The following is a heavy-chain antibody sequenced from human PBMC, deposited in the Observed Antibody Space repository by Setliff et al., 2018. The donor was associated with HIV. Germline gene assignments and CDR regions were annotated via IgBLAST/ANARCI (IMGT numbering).Heavy chain of an antibody. CDR3: ARDPALRTGYYDY. CDR2: ISAGNGDT. CDR1: GYPFKSYP. J-gene: IGHJ4*02. V-gene: IGHV1-3*01. D-gene: IGHD1-1*01. Sequence: SVKVSCKTSGYPFKSYPIHWVRQAPGQRPEWMGWISAGNGDTKYSRKFQGRVTITRDTTATTEYMVLNSLKFDDTAIYYCARDPALRTGYYDYWGQGTLVTVTS.